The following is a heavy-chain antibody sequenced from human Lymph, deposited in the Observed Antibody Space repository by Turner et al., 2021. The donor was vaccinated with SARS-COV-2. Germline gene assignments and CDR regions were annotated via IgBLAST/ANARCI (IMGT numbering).Heavy chain of an antibody. CDR3: ARVKGYNGYDLRYYYGMDV. V-gene: IGHV3-33*01. D-gene: IGHD5-12*01. J-gene: IGHJ6*02. Sequence: QVQLVESGGGVVQPGRSLRLSCAASGFYFSSYGMHWVRQAPGKWLEWVAVIWYDGSNKYYADSVKGRFTISRDNSKNTLYLQMNSLRAEDTAVYYCARVKGYNGYDLRYYYGMDVWGQGTTVTVSS. CDR2: IWYDGSNK. CDR1: GFYFSSYG.